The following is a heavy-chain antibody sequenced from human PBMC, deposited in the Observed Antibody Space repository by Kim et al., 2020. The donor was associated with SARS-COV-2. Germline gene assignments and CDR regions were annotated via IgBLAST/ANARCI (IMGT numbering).Heavy chain of an antibody. V-gene: IGHV3-33*01. CDR1: GFTFSSYD. J-gene: IGHJ1*01. Sequence: GGSLRLSCAASGFTFSSYDMHWVRQAPGKGLEWVAVIWYDGSNKYYADSVKGRFTISRDNSKNTLFLQMNSLRAEDTAVYYCEREYNWNARYFQYWGQGT. CDR2: IWYDGSNK. CDR3: EREYNWNARYFQY. D-gene: IGHD1-1*01.